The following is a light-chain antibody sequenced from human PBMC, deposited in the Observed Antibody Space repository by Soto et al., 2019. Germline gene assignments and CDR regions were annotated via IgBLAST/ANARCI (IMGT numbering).Light chain of an antibody. CDR2: QAS. Sequence: DIQMTQSPSTLSASVGDRVTITCRASQSISSWLAWYQQKPGKAPKLLIYQASSLQSGVPSRFSGSGSGTAFTLTISSLQPDDFATDYCQQYNSYSETFGQGTKVEIK. V-gene: IGKV1-5*03. J-gene: IGKJ1*01. CDR3: QQYNSYSET. CDR1: QSISSW.